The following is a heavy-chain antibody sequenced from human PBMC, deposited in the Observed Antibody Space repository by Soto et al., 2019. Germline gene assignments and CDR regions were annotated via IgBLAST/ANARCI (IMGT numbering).Heavy chain of an antibody. J-gene: IGHJ6*02. CDR1: GYCFDGFW. D-gene: IGHD3-10*02. CDR3: ARHLEVLFHGRTTFYYGLDV. V-gene: IGHV5-51*01. CDR2: IFPRDSEI. Sequence: EVRQVQSGAEVKKPGESLKISCTASGYCFDGFWIGWVRQMPGKGLEWMGIIFPRDSEIKYSPSFQGQVTISADTSISTAYLQWSSLKASDTAMYYCARHLEVLFHGRTTFYYGLDVWGQGTTVTVSS.